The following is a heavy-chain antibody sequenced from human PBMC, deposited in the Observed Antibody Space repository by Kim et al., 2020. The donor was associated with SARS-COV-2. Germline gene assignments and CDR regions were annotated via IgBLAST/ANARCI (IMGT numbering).Heavy chain of an antibody. CDR2: IKSKTDGGTT. D-gene: IGHD1-7*01. CDR1: GFTFSNAW. V-gene: IGHV3-15*01. J-gene: IGHJ6*02. Sequence: GGSLRLSCAASGFTFSNAWMSWVRQAPGKGLEWVGRIKSKTDGGTTDYAAPVKGRFTISRDDSKNTLYLQMNSLKTEDTAVYYCTTENYLLYQWPPDYYGMDVWGQGTTVTVSS. CDR3: TTENYLLYQWPPDYYGMDV.